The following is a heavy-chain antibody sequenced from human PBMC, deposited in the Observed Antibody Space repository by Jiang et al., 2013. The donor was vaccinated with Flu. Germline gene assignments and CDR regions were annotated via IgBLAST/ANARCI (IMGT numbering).Heavy chain of an antibody. CDR1: TSYA. CDR3: AREVRSFSLQYPDY. J-gene: IGHJ4*02. CDR2: INTNTGNP. Sequence: TSYAMNWVRQAPGQGLEWMGWINTNTGNPTYAQGFTGRFVFSLDTSVSTAYLQISSLKAEDTAVYYCAREVRSFSLQYPDYWGQGTLVTVSS. V-gene: IGHV7-4-1*02. D-gene: IGHD2-2*02.